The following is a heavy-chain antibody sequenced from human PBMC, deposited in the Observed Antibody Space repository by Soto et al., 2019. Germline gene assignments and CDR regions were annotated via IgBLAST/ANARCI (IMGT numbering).Heavy chain of an antibody. CDR1: GGSISSGDYY. CDR3: ARAGVYIAARPGEVDY. D-gene: IGHD2-15*01. Sequence: QVQLQESGPGLVKPSQTLSLTCTVSGGSISSGDYYWSWIRQPPGKGLEWIGYIYYSGSTYYNPSLKRLVTISVDTSKNQFSLNLSSVTAADTAVYYCARAGVYIAARPGEVDYWGQGTLVTVSS. J-gene: IGHJ4*02. CDR2: IYYSGST. V-gene: IGHV4-30-4*01.